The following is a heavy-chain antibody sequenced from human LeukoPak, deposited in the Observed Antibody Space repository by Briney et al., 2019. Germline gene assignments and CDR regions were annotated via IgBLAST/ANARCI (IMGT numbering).Heavy chain of an antibody. D-gene: IGHD6-13*01. CDR3: ARDAGLYSSPADV. CDR2: IYTSGST. V-gene: IGHV4-4*07. Sequence: SETLSLTCTVSGGSISSYYWSWIRQPAGKGLEWIGRIYTSGSTNYNPSLKSRVTISVDTSKNQFSLKLGSVTAADTAVYYCARDAGLYSSPADVWGKGTTVTVSS. CDR1: GGSISSYY. J-gene: IGHJ6*04.